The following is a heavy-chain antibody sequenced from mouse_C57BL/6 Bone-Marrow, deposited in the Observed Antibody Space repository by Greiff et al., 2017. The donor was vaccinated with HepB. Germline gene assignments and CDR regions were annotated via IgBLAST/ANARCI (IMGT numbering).Heavy chain of an antibody. J-gene: IGHJ4*01. Sequence: QVQLQQSGPELVKPGASVKISCKASGYAFSSSWMNWVKQRPGKGLEWIGRIYPGDGDTNYNGKFKGKATLTADKSSSTAYMQHSSLTSEDSAVYFCARIYYGSPNYYAMDYWGQGTSVTVSS. CDR3: ARIYYGSPNYYAMDY. CDR2: IYPGDGDT. D-gene: IGHD1-1*01. CDR1: GYAFSSSW. V-gene: IGHV1-82*01.